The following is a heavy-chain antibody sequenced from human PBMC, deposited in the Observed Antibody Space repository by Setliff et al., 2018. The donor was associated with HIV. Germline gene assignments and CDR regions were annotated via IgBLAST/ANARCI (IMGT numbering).Heavy chain of an antibody. CDR2: ITHDGSSK. Sequence: PGGSLRLSCAASGFTFSSYTMHWVRQAPGKGLEWVAVITHDGSSKYYADSVKGRFTISRDNSKNTLYLQMNSLRVEDTALYYCAKDARWNYVGFDYWGQGTLVTVSS. J-gene: IGHJ4*02. CDR3: AKDARWNYVGFDY. V-gene: IGHV3-30*07. CDR1: GFTFSSYT. D-gene: IGHD1-7*01.